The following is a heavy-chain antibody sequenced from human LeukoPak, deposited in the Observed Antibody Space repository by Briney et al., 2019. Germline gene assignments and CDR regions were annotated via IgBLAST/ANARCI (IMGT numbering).Heavy chain of an antibody. V-gene: IGHV4-39*02. CDR1: GGSISSSSYY. J-gene: IGHJ4*02. CDR2: IYYSGST. Sequence: SETLSLTCTVSGGSISSSSYYWGWIRQPPGKGLEWIGRIYYSGSTYYNPSLKSRVTISVDTSKNQFSLKLSSVTAADTAVYYCAREKFRPLELSTPAGSQYYFDYWGQGTLVTVSS. D-gene: IGHD1-1*01. CDR3: AREKFRPLELSTPAGSQYYFDY.